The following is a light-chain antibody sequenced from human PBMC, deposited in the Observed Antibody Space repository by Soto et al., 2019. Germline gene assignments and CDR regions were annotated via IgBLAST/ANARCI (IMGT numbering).Light chain of an antibody. V-gene: IGLV2-14*02. CDR1: GSALVNYNL. CDR3: SAYTARSTLV. CDR2: EST. Sequence: QSVLTQPASVSGSPGQSITISCTGTGSALVNYNLVSWYQQPPGQAPRLVIYESTKRPSGVSDRFSGSRSGNTASLTISGLQPEDEGDYYCSAYTARSTLVFGGGTKLTVL. J-gene: IGLJ3*02.